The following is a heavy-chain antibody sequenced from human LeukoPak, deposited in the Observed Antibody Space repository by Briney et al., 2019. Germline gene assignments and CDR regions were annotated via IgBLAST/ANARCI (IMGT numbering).Heavy chain of an antibody. CDR1: GGTFSSYA. D-gene: IGHD2-2*01. CDR2: IIPIFGTA. V-gene: IGHV1-69*13. CDR3: EITSCYTEGYCYYYMDV. J-gene: IGHJ6*03. Sequence: ASVKVSCKASGGTFSSYAISWVRQAPGQELEWMGGIIPIFGTANYAQKFQGRVTITADESTSTAYMELSSLRSEDTAVYYCEITSCYTEGYCYYYMDVWGKGTTVTVSS.